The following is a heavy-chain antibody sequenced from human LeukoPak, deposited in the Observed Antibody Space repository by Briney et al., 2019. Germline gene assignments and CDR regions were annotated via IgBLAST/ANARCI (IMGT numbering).Heavy chain of an antibody. J-gene: IGHJ4*02. V-gene: IGHV3-48*01. D-gene: IGHD3-16*01. CDR1: GFTFSGYS. CDR2: SFRSGDSR. Sequence: GGSLRLSCAASGFTFSGYSMNWARQAPGKGLEWVSYSFRSGDSRHYADSVKGRFTISRDNVKNSLFLQMNSLRAEDTAVYYCARILDYTHDYWGQGTLVTVSS. CDR3: ARILDYTHDY.